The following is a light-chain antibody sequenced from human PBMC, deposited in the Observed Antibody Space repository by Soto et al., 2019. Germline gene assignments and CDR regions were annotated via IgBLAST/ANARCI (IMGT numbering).Light chain of an antibody. CDR1: SSDVGGYNY. CDR3: CSYAGNYTHV. V-gene: IGLV2-11*01. CDR2: DVS. Sequence: QSVLTQPRSVSGSPGQSVTISCTGTSSDVGGYNYVSWYQQHPGKAPKLMIYDVSKRPSGVPDRFSGSKSGNTASLTISGLLAEDEADYYCCSYAGNYTHVFGTRTKLTVL. J-gene: IGLJ1*01.